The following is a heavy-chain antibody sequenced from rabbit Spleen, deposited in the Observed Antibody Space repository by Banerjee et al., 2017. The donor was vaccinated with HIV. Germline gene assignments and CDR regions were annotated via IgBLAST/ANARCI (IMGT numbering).Heavy chain of an antibody. V-gene: IGHV1S45*01. Sequence: QEQLEESGGGLVKPEGSLTLTCKASGFSFSDRDVMCWVRQAPGKGLEWIACINTATGKGVYASWASGRFIMSRTSSTTVTLQMTSLTAADTATYFCARDLVVVIGWNFNLWGQGTLVTVS. CDR2: INTATGKG. CDR1: GFSFSDRDV. J-gene: IGHJ4*01. CDR3: ARDLVVVIGWNFNL. D-gene: IGHD8-1*01.